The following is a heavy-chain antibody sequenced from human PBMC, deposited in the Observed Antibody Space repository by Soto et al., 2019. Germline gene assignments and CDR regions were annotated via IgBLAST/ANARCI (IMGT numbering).Heavy chain of an antibody. V-gene: IGHV3-11*01. J-gene: IGHJ5*02. CDR3: ARERSSTSANWFDP. D-gene: IGHD2-2*01. CDR1: GFTFSAYY. CDR2: IGSSGSPI. Sequence: GGSLRLSCVASGFTFSAYYMTWIRQAPGKGLEWVSYIGSSGSPIYHADSVKGRFTISRDNAKNSLFLQMNSLRAEDTAVYYCARERSSTSANWFDPWGQGTLVTVSS.